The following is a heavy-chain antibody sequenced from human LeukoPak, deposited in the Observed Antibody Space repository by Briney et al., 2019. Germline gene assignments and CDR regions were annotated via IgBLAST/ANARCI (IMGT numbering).Heavy chain of an antibody. CDR3: VRDQYCASSSCPGAFDL. D-gene: IGHD2-2*01. J-gene: IGHJ3*01. CDR1: GFSINYDW. V-gene: IGHV3-15*01. CDR2: IKSKTDGGTT. Sequence: GGSLRLSCAASGFSINYDWMSWVRQAPGKGLEWVGRIKSKTDGGTTEYAAPAKGRFTISRDDSRNTVYLQMSSLKSEDTAVYYCVRDQYCASSSCPGAFDLWGQGTVVTVSS.